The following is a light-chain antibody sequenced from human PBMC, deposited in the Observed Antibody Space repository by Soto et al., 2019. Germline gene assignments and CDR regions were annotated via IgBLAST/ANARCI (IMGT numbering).Light chain of an antibody. V-gene: IGKV1-9*01. CDR2: SAS. CDR3: QQLSRYPHT. J-gene: IGKJ4*01. Sequence: DIQLTQSPSFLSASVGDIVTITFRASQALSNYLAWYQQKPGKAPDLLIYSASTLQSGVPSRFSGSGSETEFTLTIRALQPEDFATYYCQQLSRYPHTFGGGTKVDIK. CDR1: QALSNY.